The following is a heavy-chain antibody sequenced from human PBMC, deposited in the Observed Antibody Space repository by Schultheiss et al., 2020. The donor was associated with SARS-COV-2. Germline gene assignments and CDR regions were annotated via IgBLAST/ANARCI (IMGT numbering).Heavy chain of an antibody. Sequence: SETLSLTCAVYGGSFSGYYWSWIRQPPGKGLEWIGYIYYSGSTYYNPSLKSRVTISVDTSKNQFSLKLSSVTAADTAVYYCARVAYYDFWSGYHYYYYYYMDVWGKGTTVTVSS. J-gene: IGHJ6*03. V-gene: IGHV4-59*01. CDR1: GGSFSGYY. CDR2: IYYSGST. CDR3: ARVAYYDFWSGYHYYYYYYMDV. D-gene: IGHD3-3*01.